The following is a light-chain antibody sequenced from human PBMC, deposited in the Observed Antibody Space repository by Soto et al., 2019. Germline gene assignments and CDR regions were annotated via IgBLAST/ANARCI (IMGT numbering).Light chain of an antibody. Sequence: QSVLTQPPSASGTPGQRVTISCSGGYYNIGKNLVYWYQQRPGTAPELLIYKTSQRPSGVPDRFSASNSGNSASLAISGLRSQDEAEYYCAAWDDSLSACVFGGGTKLTVL. J-gene: IGLJ3*02. CDR2: KTS. V-gene: IGLV1-47*01. CDR1: YYNIGKNL. CDR3: AAWDDSLSACV.